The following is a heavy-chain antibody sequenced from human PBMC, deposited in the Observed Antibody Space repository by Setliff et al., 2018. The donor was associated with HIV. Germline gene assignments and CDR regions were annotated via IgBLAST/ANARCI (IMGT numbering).Heavy chain of an antibody. CDR1: GGSFSSYY. V-gene: IGHV4-34*10. Sequence: PSETLSLTCAVYGGSFSSYYWIWIRQPPGKGLEWIGEINHSGSTAYNPSLKSRVTMSVDTSKNKFSLKLSSVTAADTAVYYCARDLGSAYSYAQGRFDPWGQGTLVTVSS. CDR3: ARDLGSAYSYAQGRFDP. D-gene: IGHD5-18*01. J-gene: IGHJ5*02. CDR2: INHSGST.